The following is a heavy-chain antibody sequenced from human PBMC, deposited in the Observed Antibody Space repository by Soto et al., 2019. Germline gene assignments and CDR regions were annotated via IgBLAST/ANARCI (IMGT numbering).Heavy chain of an antibody. V-gene: IGHV3-30-3*01. CDR1: GFTFSSYA. J-gene: IGHJ6*03. CDR2: ISYDGSNK. Sequence: QVQLVESGGGVVQPGRSLRLSCAASGFTFSSYAMHWGRQAPGKGLEWVAVISYDGSNKYYADSVKGRFTISRDNSKNTLYLQMNSLRAEDTAVCYCARVSERGYSGYGNPMDVWGEGTTVTVSS. CDR3: ARVSERGYSGYGNPMDV. D-gene: IGHD5-12*01.